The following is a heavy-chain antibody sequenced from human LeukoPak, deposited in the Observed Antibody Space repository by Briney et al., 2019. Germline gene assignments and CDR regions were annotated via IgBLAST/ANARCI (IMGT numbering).Heavy chain of an antibody. D-gene: IGHD5-18*01. CDR3: ARRVDTVDY. CDR2: MNPNSGNT. CDR1: GYTFTSYD. Sequence: ASVKASCKASGYTFTSYDINWVRQATGQGLEWMGWMNPNSGNTGYAQKFQGRVTMTRDNSISTAYMELSSLRSEDTAMYYCARRVDTVDYWGQGTLVTVSS. J-gene: IGHJ4*02. V-gene: IGHV1-8*01.